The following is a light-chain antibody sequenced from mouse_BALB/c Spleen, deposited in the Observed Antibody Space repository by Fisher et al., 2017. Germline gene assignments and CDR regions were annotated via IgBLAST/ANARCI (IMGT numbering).Light chain of an antibody. CDR1: SSVSY. Sequence: IVLTQSPAIMSASPGEKVTMTCSASSSVSYMHWYQQKSSTSPKLWIYDTSKLASGVPVRFSGSGSGTSYSLTISSMEAEDAATYYCQQWSSYPLTFGAGTKLELK. V-gene: IGKV4-59*01. CDR3: QQWSSYPLT. J-gene: IGKJ5*01. CDR2: DTS.